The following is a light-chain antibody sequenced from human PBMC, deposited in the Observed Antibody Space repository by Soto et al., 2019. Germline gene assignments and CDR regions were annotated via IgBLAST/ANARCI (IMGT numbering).Light chain of an antibody. CDR1: QSISTY. CDR3: QQSYSAPFT. Sequence: DIQMTQSPSSLSASVGDRVTITCRASQSISTYLNWCQQKPGEAPKLLIYSVTSWQSAVPTRFSGSESGTDFTLTISSLQPEDFATYYCQQSYSAPFTFGPGTKVDIK. CDR2: SVT. V-gene: IGKV1-39*01. J-gene: IGKJ3*01.